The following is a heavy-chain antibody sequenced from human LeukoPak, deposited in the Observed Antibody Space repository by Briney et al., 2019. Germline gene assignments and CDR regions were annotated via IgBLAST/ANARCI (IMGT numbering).Heavy chain of an antibody. CDR1: GYTFTSYG. D-gene: IGHD3-16*02. CDR2: ISAYNGNT. V-gene: IGHV1-18*01. J-gene: IGHJ4*02. CDR3: ARTMITFGGVIVPPDY. Sequence: GASVKVSCKASGYTFTSYGISWVQQAPGQGLEWMGWISAYNGNTNYAQKLQGRVTMTTDTSTSTAYMELRSLRSDDTAVYYCARTMITFGGVIVPPDYWGQGTLVTVSS.